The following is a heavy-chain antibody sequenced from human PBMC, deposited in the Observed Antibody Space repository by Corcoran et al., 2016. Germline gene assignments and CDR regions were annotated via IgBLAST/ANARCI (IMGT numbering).Heavy chain of an antibody. CDR3: ARKGELGECSSTSCYTAGG. CDR2: IYHSGST. V-gene: IGHV4-38-2*02. CDR1: GYSISSGYY. Sequence: QVQLQESGPGLVKPSETLSLTCTVSGYSISSGYYWGWIRQPPGKGLEWIGSIYHSGSTYYNPSLKSRVTISVDTSKNQFSLKLSSVTAEDTAVYDCARKGELGECSSTSCYTAGGWGQGTLVTGSS. J-gene: IGHJ4*02. D-gene: IGHD2-2*02.